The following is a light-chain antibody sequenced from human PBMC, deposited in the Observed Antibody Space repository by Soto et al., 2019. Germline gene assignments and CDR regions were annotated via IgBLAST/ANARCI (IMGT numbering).Light chain of an antibody. V-gene: IGKV1-5*03. CDR1: QSVKSW. J-gene: IGKJ2*01. Sequence: DIQMTQSPSTLSASVGDRVTITCRASQSVKSWLAWYQQKPGKAPKLLIYKASSLQTGVPSRFSGSGSGTEFTLTISSLQPDDSATYYCQQDNSYPYTFGQGTRLVVK. CDR2: KAS. CDR3: QQDNSYPYT.